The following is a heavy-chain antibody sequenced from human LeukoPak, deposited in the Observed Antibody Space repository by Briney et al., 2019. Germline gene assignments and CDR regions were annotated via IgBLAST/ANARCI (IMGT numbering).Heavy chain of an antibody. CDR3: ARKSLRQNYFDY. V-gene: IGHV4-4*07. CDR2: LHSSGST. Sequence: SETLSLTCIVSVGSISSYYWNWIRQPAGRGLEWIGRLHSSGSTNYSPSLKSRVTLSLDTSKNQFSRNLSSVTAADTAVYYCARKSLRQNYFDYWGQGILVTVSS. D-gene: IGHD5/OR15-5a*01. CDR1: VGSISSYY. J-gene: IGHJ4*02.